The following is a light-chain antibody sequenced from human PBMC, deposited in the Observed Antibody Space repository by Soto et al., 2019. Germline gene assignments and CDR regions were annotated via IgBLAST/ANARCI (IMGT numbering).Light chain of an antibody. V-gene: IGKV1-9*01. CDR3: QQLNSYPLT. J-gene: IGKJ4*01. Sequence: DIQLTQSPSFLSASVGDRVTITCRASQGISSYLAWYQQKPGKAPKLLIYAASTLQSGVPSRFSGSGYGTEFTLTINSLQPEDFATYYCQQLNSYPLTFGGGTKVDIK. CDR2: AAS. CDR1: QGISSY.